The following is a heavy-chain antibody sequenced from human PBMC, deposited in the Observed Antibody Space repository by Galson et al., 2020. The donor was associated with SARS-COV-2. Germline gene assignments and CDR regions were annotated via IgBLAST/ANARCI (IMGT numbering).Heavy chain of an antibody. D-gene: IGHD5-18*01. V-gene: IGHV1-46*01. Sequence: GESLKISCKASGHSFTNSYMHWVHWVRQAPGQGLEWMGIINTAGGSTSYAQKFQGRVTMTRDTSTSTFYMELSSLTSEDTAVYYCARGYSYDKMVDWFDPWGQGTLVTVSS. CDR1: GHSFTNSY. CDR3: ARGYSYDKMVDWFDP. J-gene: IGHJ5*02. CDR2: INTAGGST.